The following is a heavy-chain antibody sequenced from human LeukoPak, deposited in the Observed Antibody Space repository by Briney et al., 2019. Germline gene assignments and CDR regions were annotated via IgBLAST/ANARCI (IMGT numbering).Heavy chain of an antibody. V-gene: IGHV3-74*01. CDR2: INGDGIST. CDR3: ARAFGYNSDYFDY. D-gene: IGHD5-24*01. J-gene: IGHJ4*02. Sequence: PGGSLTLSCEASGFTFSSYWMHWVRQAPGKGLVWVSRINGDGISTRYADSVKGRFTFSSDNAKNTLYLQMNSLRAEDTAVYYCARAFGYNSDYFDYWGQGTLVTVSS. CDR1: GFTFSSYW.